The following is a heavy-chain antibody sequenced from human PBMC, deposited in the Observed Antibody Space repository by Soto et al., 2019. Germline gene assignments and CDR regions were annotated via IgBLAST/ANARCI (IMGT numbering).Heavy chain of an antibody. D-gene: IGHD5-12*01. V-gene: IGHV3-43*01. CDR2: ISWDGGST. CDR1: GFTFDDYT. CDR3: AKDVGSPFLGGYNHYYGMDV. Sequence: EVQLVESGGVVVQPGGSLRLSCAASGFTFDDYTMHWVRQAPGKGLEWVSLISWDGGSTYYADSVKGRFTISRDNSKNYLYQKMNSLRTEDTALYYCAKDVGSPFLGGYNHYYGMDVWGQGTTVTVSS. J-gene: IGHJ6*02.